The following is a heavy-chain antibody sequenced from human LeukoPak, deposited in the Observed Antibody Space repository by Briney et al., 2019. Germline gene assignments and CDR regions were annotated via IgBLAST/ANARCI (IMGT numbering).Heavy chain of an antibody. Sequence: SETLSLTCTVSGGSISSYYWSWIRQPPGKGLEWIGYIYYSGSTNYNPSLKSRVTISVDASKNQFSLKLSSVTAADTAVYYCARTYSSGVFDIWGQGTMVTVPS. J-gene: IGHJ3*02. D-gene: IGHD5-18*01. CDR1: GGSISSYY. CDR3: ARTYSSGVFDI. V-gene: IGHV4-59*08. CDR2: IYYSGST.